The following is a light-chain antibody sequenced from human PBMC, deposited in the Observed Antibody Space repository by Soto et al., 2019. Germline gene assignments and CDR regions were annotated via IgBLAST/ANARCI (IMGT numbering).Light chain of an antibody. CDR2: ESS. CDR3: QHYSISPPLT. Sequence: IVLTQSPDTLSLSPGDRATLYCRASQSVSGDFLAWYQQKPGQAPRLLTYESSKRATGIPDRFSGSGSGTDFSLTINGLEPEDFGIYYCQHYSISPPLTFGRGTKVEIK. CDR1: QSVSGDF. J-gene: IGKJ1*01. V-gene: IGKV3-20*01.